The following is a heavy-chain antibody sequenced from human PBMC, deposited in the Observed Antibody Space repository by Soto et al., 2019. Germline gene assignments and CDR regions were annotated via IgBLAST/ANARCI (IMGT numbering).Heavy chain of an antibody. CDR2: ITSSGSTT. J-gene: IGHJ4*01. Sequence: LRLSCAASGFNFSDYYMSWIRQAPGKGLEWVSSITSSGSTTYYTDSVKGRFTISRDNAKNPLYLQMNSLRAEATAVYYCARERYSYCSYFFDYWSDGTPVPVSS. CDR1: GFNFSDYY. CDR3: ARERYSYCSYFFDY. D-gene: IGHD5-18*01. V-gene: IGHV3-11*01.